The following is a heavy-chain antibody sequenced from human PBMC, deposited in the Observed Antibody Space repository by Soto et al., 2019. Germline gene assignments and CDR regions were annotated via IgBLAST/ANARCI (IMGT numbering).Heavy chain of an antibody. V-gene: IGHV1-2*04. Sequence: ASVKVSCKASGYTFTGYYTHWVRQAPGQGLEWMGWINPNSGGTNYAQKFQGWVTMTRDTSISTAYMELSRLRSDDTAVYYCARGGKNGYNPSESYYYYYGMDVWGQGTTVTVSS. CDR2: INPNSGGT. D-gene: IGHD5-12*01. J-gene: IGHJ6*02. CDR1: GYTFTGYY. CDR3: ARGGKNGYNPSESYYYYYGMDV.